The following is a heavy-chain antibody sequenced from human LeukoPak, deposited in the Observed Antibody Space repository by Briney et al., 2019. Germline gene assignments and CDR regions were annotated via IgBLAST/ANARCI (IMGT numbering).Heavy chain of an antibody. Sequence: SETLSLTCTVSGGSISSSSYYWGWIRQPPGKGLEWIGSIYYSGSTYYNPSLKSRVTISVDTSKNQFSLKLSSVTAADTAVYYCARVGIWSGYYYYMDVWGKGTTVTVSS. CDR1: GGSISSSSYY. J-gene: IGHJ6*03. CDR2: IYYSGST. CDR3: ARVGIWSGYYYYMDV. D-gene: IGHD3-3*01. V-gene: IGHV4-39*07.